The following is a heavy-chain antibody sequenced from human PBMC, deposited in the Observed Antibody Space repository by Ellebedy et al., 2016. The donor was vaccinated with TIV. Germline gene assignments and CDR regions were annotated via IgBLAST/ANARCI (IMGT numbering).Heavy chain of an antibody. J-gene: IGHJ4*02. D-gene: IGHD4-23*01. CDR3: TTLSRWSTSY. CDR2: IWYDGSNK. V-gene: IGHV3-33*01. Sequence: PGGSLRLSCAASGFTFSSYGMHWVRQAPGKGLEWVAVIWYDGSNKYYADSVKGRFTISRDNSKNTLYLQMNSLRVEDMAVYYCTTLSRWSTSYWGQGTLVIVSS. CDR1: GFTFSSYG.